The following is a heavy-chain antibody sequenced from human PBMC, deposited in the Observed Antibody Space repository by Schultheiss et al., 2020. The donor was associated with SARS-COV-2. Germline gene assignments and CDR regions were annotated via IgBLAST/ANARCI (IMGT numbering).Heavy chain of an antibody. Sequence: GESLKISCTASGFTFGDYAMSWFRQAPGKGLEWVGFIRSKAYGGTTEYAASVKGRFTISRDDSKSIAYLQMNSLKTEDTAVYYCARGDYGGTFDYWGQGTLVTVSS. CDR2: IRSKAYGGTT. CDR1: GFTFGDYA. V-gene: IGHV3-49*03. J-gene: IGHJ4*02. CDR3: ARGDYGGTFDY. D-gene: IGHD4-23*01.